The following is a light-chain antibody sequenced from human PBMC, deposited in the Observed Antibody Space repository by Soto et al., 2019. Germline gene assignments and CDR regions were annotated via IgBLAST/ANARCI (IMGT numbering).Light chain of an antibody. CDR1: QSISSY. J-gene: IGKJ5*01. Sequence: DIQMTQSPSSLSASVGDRXXITCRASQSISSYLNWYQQKPGKAPKLLIYAASSLQSGVPSRFSGSGSGTDFTLTISSLQPEDFATYYCQQSYSTLRITFGQGTRLEIK. V-gene: IGKV1-39*01. CDR3: QQSYSTLRIT. CDR2: AAS.